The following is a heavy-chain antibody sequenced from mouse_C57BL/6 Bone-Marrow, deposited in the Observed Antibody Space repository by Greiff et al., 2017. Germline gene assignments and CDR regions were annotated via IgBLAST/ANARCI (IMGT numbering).Heavy chain of an antibody. CDR1: GYTFTSYG. CDR3: ASFAYSGPY. Sequence: VKLQESGAELARPGASVKLSCKASGYTFTSYGISWVKQRTGPGLEWIGEIYPRSGNTYYNEKFKGKATLTADKSSSTAYMELRSLTSEDAAVYFCASFAYSGPYWGQGTLVTVSA. CDR2: IYPRSGNT. V-gene: IGHV1-81*01. J-gene: IGHJ3*01. D-gene: IGHD2-12*01.